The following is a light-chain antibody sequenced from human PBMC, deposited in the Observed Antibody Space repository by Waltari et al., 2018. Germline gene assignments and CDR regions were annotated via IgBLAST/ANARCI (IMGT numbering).Light chain of an antibody. J-gene: IGKJ4*01. Sequence: DIVMTQSPEFLAVSLGERATINCKSSESVLYSSNNKNHLAWYQQKPGQPPKLLLYWASTRKSGVPDRFSGSGSETDFTLTVTSLQAEDAAVYYCQQYYSTPLTFGGGTRVEI. V-gene: IGKV4-1*01. CDR3: QQYYSTPLT. CDR2: WAS. CDR1: ESVLYSSNNKNH.